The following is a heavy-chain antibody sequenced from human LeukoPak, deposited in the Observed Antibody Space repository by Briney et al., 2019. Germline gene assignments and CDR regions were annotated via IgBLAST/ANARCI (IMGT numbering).Heavy chain of an antibody. CDR2: INPNSGGT. J-gene: IGHJ3*02. V-gene: IGHV1-2*02. Sequence: ASVKVSCKASGYTFTGYYMHWVPQAPGQGLEWMGWINPNSGGTNYAQKFQGRVTMTRDTSISTAYMELSRLRSDDTAVYYCARAHCSSTSCYKDGGDDAFDIWGQGTMVTVSS. CDR3: ARAHCSSTSCYKDGGDDAFDI. D-gene: IGHD2-2*02. CDR1: GYTFTGYY.